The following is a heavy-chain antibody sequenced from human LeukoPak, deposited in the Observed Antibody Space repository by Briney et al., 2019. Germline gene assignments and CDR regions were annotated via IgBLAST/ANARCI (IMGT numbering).Heavy chain of an antibody. V-gene: IGHV4-34*01. CDR2: INHSGST. J-gene: IGHJ5*02. CDR1: GGSFSGYY. Sequence: SETLSLTCAVYGGSFSGYYWSWIRQPPGKGLEWIGEINHSGSTNYNPSLKSRVTISVDTSKNQFSLKLSSVTAADTAVYYCARVGITIFGVVTNWFDPWGQGTLVTVSS. D-gene: IGHD3-3*01. CDR3: ARVGITIFGVVTNWFDP.